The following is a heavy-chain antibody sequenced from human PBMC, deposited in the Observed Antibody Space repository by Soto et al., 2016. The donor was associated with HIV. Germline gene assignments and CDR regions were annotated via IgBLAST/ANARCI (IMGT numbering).Heavy chain of an antibody. J-gene: IGHJ6*03. V-gene: IGHV1-18*01. CDR3: ARERGYMIVGYYYYMDV. CDR1: GYTFTSYG. CDR2: ISAYSGNT. Sequence: QVQLVQSGAEVKKPGASVKVSCKASGYTFTSYGISWVRQAPGQGLEWMGWISAYSGNTNYAQKLQGRVTMTTDTSTSAAYMELRSLRSDDTAVYYCARERGYMIVGYYYYMDVWGKGTTVTVSS. D-gene: IGHD3-22*01.